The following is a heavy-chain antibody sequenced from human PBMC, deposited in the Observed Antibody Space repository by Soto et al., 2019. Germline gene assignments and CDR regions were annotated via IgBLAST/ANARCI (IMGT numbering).Heavy chain of an antibody. V-gene: IGHV1-18*01. CDR1: GYTFTSYG. CDR3: ARDVVGVMVQGWDYSYMDV. CDR2: ISAYNGNT. D-gene: IGHD3-10*01. J-gene: IGHJ6*03. Sequence: ASVKVSCKASGYTFTSYGISWVRQAPGQGLEWMGWISAYNGNTNYAQKLQGRVTMTTDTSTSTAYMELRSLRSDDTAVYYCARDVVGVMVQGWDYSYMDVWGKGTTVTVSS.